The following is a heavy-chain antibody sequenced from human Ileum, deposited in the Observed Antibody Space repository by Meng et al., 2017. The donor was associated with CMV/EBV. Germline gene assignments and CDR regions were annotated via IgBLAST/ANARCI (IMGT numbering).Heavy chain of an antibody. V-gene: IGHV4-34*01. D-gene: IGHD3-3*01. CDR2: INHRGNT. CDR3: ARASPQRRFLSY. CDR1: GSAFSDYY. Sequence: QIMQWGAGLLKPPETLSLMGAVQGSAFSDYYWTWTRQFPGKGWEWIGEINHRGNTNYNPSLKSRVTISIDTSRNQFSLKLTSVTATDKAVYYCARASPQRRFLSYWGQGTLVTVSS. J-gene: IGHJ4*02.